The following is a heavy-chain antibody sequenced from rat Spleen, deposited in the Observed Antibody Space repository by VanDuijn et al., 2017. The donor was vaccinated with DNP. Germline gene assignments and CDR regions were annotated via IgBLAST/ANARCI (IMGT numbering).Heavy chain of an antibody. CDR1: RFTFRDYY. Sequence: EVQLVESGGGLVQPGRSLKLSCTASRFTFRDYYMAWVRQVPGKGLEWVASISPSGGSTYYRDSVKGRFTVSRDNAKSSLYLQMNSLKSEDTATYYCTRGVYYGSSWAFDYWGQGTLVTVSS. CDR3: TRGVYYGSSWAFDY. J-gene: IGHJ3*01. CDR2: ISPSGGST. V-gene: IGHV5-20*01. D-gene: IGHD1-6*01.